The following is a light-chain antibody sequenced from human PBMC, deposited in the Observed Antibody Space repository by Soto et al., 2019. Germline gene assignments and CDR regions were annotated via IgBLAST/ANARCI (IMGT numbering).Light chain of an antibody. J-gene: IGLJ1*01. CDR1: SSDVGSYNL. CDR2: EVS. V-gene: IGLV2-23*02. Sequence: QSVLTQPASVSGSPGQSITISCTGTSSDVGSYNLVSWYQQHPGKAPKLMIYEVSKRPSGVSNRFSGSKSGNTASLTTSGLQAEDEADYYCCSYAGSSTFVFGTGTRSPS. CDR3: CSYAGSSTFV.